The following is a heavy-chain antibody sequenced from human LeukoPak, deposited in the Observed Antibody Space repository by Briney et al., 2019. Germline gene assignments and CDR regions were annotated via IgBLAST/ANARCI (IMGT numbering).Heavy chain of an antibody. V-gene: IGHV3-7*03. Sequence: GGSLRLSCAASGFTFSSYWMNWARQAPGKGLELVASINHNGNVNYYVDSVKGRFTISRDNAKNSLYLQMSNLRAEDTAVYFCARGGGLDVWGQGATVTVSS. CDR2: INHNGNVN. CDR3: ARGGGLDV. D-gene: IGHD3-16*01. CDR1: GFTFSSYW. J-gene: IGHJ6*02.